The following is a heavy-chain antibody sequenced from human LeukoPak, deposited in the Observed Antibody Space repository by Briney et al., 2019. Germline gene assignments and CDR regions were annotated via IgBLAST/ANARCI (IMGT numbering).Heavy chain of an antibody. Sequence: GESLKISCKGSGYTFSNYWLGWVRQMPGKGLEWMGIIYPGDSDTRYSPSFQGQVTISADKSISTAYLQWSSLKASDTAVYYCARHSWGTGFKNAFDIWGLGTMVTVSS. V-gene: IGHV5-51*01. J-gene: IGHJ3*02. D-gene: IGHD5-24*01. CDR1: GYTFSNYW. CDR2: IYPGDSDT. CDR3: ARHSWGTGFKNAFDI.